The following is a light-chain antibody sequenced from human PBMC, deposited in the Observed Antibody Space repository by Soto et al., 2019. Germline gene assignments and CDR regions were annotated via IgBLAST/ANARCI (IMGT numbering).Light chain of an antibody. V-gene: IGKV3-20*01. CDR3: QQYGSSPTIT. J-gene: IGKJ5*01. CDR1: QSVSSSY. CDR2: GAS. Sequence: EIVLTQSPGTLSLSPGERATLSCRASQSVSSSYLAWYQQKPGQAPRLLIYGASSRATGIPDRFSGSGSGTDFTLTISRLEPEYFGVYYCQQYGSSPTITFGQGTRLKIK.